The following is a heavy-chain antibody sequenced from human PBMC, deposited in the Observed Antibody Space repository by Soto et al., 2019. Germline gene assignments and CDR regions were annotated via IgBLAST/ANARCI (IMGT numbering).Heavy chain of an antibody. CDR2: LSHDGGNI. CDR1: DFSFTHHA. Sequence: ASVKVSCVAPDFSFTHHAMTWVRLPTGKGLQWVAALSHDGGNIYYRDSVRGRFTVSRDNYKNTLYLQMHSLKAEDTAVYFCAKQMGTWVDTAIDFWGQGTKVTVSS. J-gene: IGHJ4*02. V-gene: IGHV3-23*01. CDR3: AKQMGTWVDTAIDF. D-gene: IGHD1-1*01.